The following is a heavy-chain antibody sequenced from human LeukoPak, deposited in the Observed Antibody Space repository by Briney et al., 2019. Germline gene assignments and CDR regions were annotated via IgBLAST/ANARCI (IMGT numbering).Heavy chain of an antibody. CDR1: GGSFSNYY. CDR3: ARVNYGDQDY. J-gene: IGHJ4*02. Sequence: SETLSLTCAVYGGSFSNYYWSWIRQPPGKGLEWIGEINHSGSTNYNPSLKSRVTISVDTSKNQFSLKLSSVTAADTAVYYCARVNYGDQDYWGQGTLVTVSS. D-gene: IGHD4-17*01. V-gene: IGHV4-34*01. CDR2: INHSGST.